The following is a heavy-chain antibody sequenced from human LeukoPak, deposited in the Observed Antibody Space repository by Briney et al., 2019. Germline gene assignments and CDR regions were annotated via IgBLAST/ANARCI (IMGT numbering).Heavy chain of an antibody. CDR1: GGSISSYF. CDR2: IYYSGST. V-gene: IGHV4-59*01. CDR3: ARKYYDILTGYFDAFDI. D-gene: IGHD3-9*01. J-gene: IGHJ3*02. Sequence: PSETLSLTCSVSGGSISSYFWSWIRQPPGKGLEWIGYIYYSGSTNYNPSLKSRVTISVDTSKNQFSLKLSSVTAADTAVYYCARKYYDILTGYFDAFDIWGQGTMVTVSS.